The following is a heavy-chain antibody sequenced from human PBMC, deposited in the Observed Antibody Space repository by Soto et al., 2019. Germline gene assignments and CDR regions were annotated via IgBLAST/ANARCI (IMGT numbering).Heavy chain of an antibody. J-gene: IGHJ6*03. V-gene: IGHV4-4*08. CDR3: ARRFSPPDSSSWYVRSYYYYYMDV. Sequence: SETLSLTCTVSGGSISSYYWSWIRQPPGKGLEWIGGMYPSGSTNYNPSLQSRVTISVDTSKNHFSLKLTSVTAADTAVYYCARRFSPPDSSSWYVRSYYYYYMDVWGKGTTVTVSS. CDR2: MYPSGST. CDR1: GGSISSYY. D-gene: IGHD6-13*01.